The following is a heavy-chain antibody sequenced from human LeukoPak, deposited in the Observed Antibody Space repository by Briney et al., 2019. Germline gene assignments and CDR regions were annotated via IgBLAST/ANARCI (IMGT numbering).Heavy chain of an antibody. J-gene: IGHJ3*02. CDR2: IKQDGSEK. V-gene: IGHV3-7*03. Sequence: GGSLRLSCAASGFTFSSYWMSWVRQAPGKGLEWVANIKQDGSEKYYVDSVKGRFTISRDNAKNSLYLQMNSLRAEDTAVYYCARTSYCSSTSCYEGAFDIWCQGTMVTVSS. CDR1: GFTFSSYW. D-gene: IGHD2-2*01. CDR3: ARTSYCSSTSCYEGAFDI.